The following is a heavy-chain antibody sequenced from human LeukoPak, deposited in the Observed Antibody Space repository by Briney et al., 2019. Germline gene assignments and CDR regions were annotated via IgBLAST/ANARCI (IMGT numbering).Heavy chain of an antibody. V-gene: IGHV3-30*18. CDR2: ISYDGSNK. J-gene: IGHJ4*02. D-gene: IGHD2-15*01. CDR1: GFTFSSYG. CDR3: AKDPCSGGSCYSDY. Sequence: GGSLRLSCAASGFTFSSYGMHWVRQAPGKGLEWVAVISYDGSNKYYADSVKGRFTISRDNSRNTLYLQMNSLRAEDTAVYYCAKDPCSGGSCYSDYWGQGTLVTVSS.